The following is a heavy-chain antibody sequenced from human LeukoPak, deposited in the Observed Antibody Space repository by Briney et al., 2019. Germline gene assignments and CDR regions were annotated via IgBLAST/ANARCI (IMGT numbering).Heavy chain of an antibody. V-gene: IGHV3-48*03. Sequence: PGGSLRLSCAASGFTFSSYEMNWVRQAPGKGLEWVSYISSTDNTIYYADSVKGRFTISRDNAKNSLYLQMDSLRAEDTAVYYCARGGWPRLGDYWGQGTLVTVSS. CDR2: ISSTDNTI. J-gene: IGHJ4*02. D-gene: IGHD5-12*01. CDR3: ARGGWPRLGDY. CDR1: GFTFSSYE.